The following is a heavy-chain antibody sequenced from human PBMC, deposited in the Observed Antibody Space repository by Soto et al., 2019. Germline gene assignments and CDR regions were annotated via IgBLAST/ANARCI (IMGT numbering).Heavy chain of an antibody. CDR3: ARDRAYVSGSYLDDAFDL. J-gene: IGHJ3*01. D-gene: IGHD3-10*01. Sequence: QVQLVQSGAEVKKPGSSVKVSCKASGGTFSSYTISWVRQAPGQGLEWMGRIIPLLGIANYAQKFQGRVKITTDKSTSTAYMELSSLRAEDTAVYYCARDRAYVSGSYLDDAFDLWVHGRMVTVSS. CDR2: IIPLLGIA. CDR1: GGTFSSYT. V-gene: IGHV1-69*08.